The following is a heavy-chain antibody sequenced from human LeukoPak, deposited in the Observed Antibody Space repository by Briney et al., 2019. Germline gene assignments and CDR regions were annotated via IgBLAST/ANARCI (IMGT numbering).Heavy chain of an antibody. CDR2: IIPIFGTA. J-gene: IGHJ5*02. CDR1: GGTFSSDA. V-gene: IGHV1-69*13. CDR3: ARRITMVRGENWFDP. D-gene: IGHD3-10*01. Sequence: SVKVSCKASGGTFSSDAISWVRQAPGQGLECMGGIIPIFGTANYAQKFQGRVTITADESTSTAYMELSSLRSEDTAVYYCARRITMVRGENWFDPWGQGTLVTVSS.